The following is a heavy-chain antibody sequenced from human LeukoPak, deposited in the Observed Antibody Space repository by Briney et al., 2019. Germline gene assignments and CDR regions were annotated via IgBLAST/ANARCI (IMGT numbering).Heavy chain of an antibody. D-gene: IGHD5-18*01. Sequence: PSETLSLTCTVSGGSISSSSYYWSWIRQPPGKGLEWIGEINHSGSTNYNPSLKSRVTISVDTSKNQFSLKLSSVTAADTAVYYCASGGYNFDYWGQGTLVTVSS. J-gene: IGHJ4*02. V-gene: IGHV4-39*07. CDR2: INHSGST. CDR1: GGSISSSSYY. CDR3: ASGGYNFDY.